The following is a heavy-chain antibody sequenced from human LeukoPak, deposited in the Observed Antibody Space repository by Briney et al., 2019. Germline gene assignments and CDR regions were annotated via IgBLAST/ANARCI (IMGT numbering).Heavy chain of an antibody. D-gene: IGHD6-6*01. CDR3: AKDTPLGGSGIAARLFDY. CDR2: IRYDGSNK. V-gene: IGHV3-30*02. J-gene: IGHJ4*02. CDR1: GFTFSSYG. Sequence: PGGSLRLSCAASGFTFSSYGMHWVRQAPGKGLEWVTFIRYDGSNKYYADSVKGRFTISRDNSKNTLYLQMNSLRAEDTAVYYCAKDTPLGGSGIAARLFDYWGQGTLVTVSS.